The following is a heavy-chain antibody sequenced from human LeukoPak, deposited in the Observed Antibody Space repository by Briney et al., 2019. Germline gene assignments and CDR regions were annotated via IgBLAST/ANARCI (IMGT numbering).Heavy chain of an antibody. CDR2: IKQDGSEK. CDR1: GFAVSSNH. V-gene: IGHV3-7*01. D-gene: IGHD3-22*01. Sequence: GGSLRLSCAASGFAVSSNHMNWVRQAPGKGLEWVANIKQDGSEKYYVDSVKGRFTISRDNAKNSLYLQMNSLRAEDTAVYYCARARRYYYDSSLIWWFDPWGQGTLVTVSS. J-gene: IGHJ5*02. CDR3: ARARRYYYDSSLIWWFDP.